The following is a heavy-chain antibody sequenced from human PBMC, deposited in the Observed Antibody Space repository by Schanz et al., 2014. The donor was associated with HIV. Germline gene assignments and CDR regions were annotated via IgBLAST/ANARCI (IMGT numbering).Heavy chain of an antibody. Sequence: QVQLVESGGGVVQPGRSLKVSCVVSGFIFSDYGIHWVRQAPGKGLEWVAVISADGNNEFYSDSVRGRFTISRDNSKNKLYLQMNSLRVEDTAMYYCARDSSLAVADHWYLELWGRCTLVTVSS. CDR3: ARDSSLAVADHWYLEL. J-gene: IGHJ2*01. CDR1: GFIFSDYG. D-gene: IGHD6-19*01. CDR2: ISADGNNE. V-gene: IGHV3-30*03.